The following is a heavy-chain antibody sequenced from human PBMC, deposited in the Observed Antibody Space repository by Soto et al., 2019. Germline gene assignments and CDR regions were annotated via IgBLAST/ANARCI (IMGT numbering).Heavy chain of an antibody. Sequence: ASVKLSCTDSGYTFTSYAMHWVRQAPGQRLEWMGWINAGNGNTKYSQKFQGRVTITRDTSASTAYMELSSLRSEDTAVYYCASSNIAAAPYGMDVWGQGTTVTSP. CDR1: GYTFTSYA. CDR2: INAGNGNT. CDR3: ASSNIAAAPYGMDV. J-gene: IGHJ6*02. D-gene: IGHD6-13*01. V-gene: IGHV1-3*01.